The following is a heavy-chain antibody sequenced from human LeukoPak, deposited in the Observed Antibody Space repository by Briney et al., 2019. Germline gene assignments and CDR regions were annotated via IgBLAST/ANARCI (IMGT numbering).Heavy chain of an antibody. CDR1: GYSFTGYY. CDR3: ARGPYSTSPHFDY. V-gene: IGHV1-2*02. J-gene: IGHJ4*02. Sequence: ASVKVSCKASGYSFTGYYMHWVRQAPGQGLEWMGWINPNSGGTHYAQKFQGRVTMTRDTSISTAYMELSSLRSDDTAIYYCARGPYSTSPHFDYWGQGTMVTVSS. D-gene: IGHD6-6*01. CDR2: INPNSGGT.